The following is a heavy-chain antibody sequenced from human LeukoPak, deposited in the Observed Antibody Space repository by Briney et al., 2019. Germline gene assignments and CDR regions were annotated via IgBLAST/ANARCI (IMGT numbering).Heavy chain of an antibody. J-gene: IGHJ4*02. CDR3: ARIYGDLLDY. CDR1: GFTFSSYS. V-gene: IGHV3-48*01. D-gene: IGHD4-17*01. CDR2: ISSSSSTI. Sequence: PGGSLRLSXAASGFTFSSYSMNWVRQAPGKGVEWVSYISSSSSTIYYADSVKGRFTISRDNAKNSLYLQMNSLRAEDTAVYYCARIYGDLLDYWGQGTLVTVSS.